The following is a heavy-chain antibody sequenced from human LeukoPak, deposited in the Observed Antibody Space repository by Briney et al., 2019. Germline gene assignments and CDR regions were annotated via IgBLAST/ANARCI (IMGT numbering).Heavy chain of an antibody. CDR1: GFAFSGAD. V-gene: IGHV3-48*03. CDR2: ISGSGAVQ. CDR3: TRGRERYDYGDYGWFDP. Sequence: PGGSLRLSCAASGFAFSGADMNWVRQAPGKGLEWISYISGSGAVQYYADSVKGRFIISRDNAKNSLFLQMNSLRADDTAIYYCTRGRERYDYGDYGWFDPWGQGTLVTVSS. D-gene: IGHD4-17*01. J-gene: IGHJ5*02.